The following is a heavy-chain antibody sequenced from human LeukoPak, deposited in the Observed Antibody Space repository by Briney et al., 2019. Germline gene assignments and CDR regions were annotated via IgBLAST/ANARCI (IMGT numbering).Heavy chain of an antibody. J-gene: IGHJ4*02. CDR3: ARGRGLPGPLDY. D-gene: IGHD3-10*01. CDR1: GFTFSSYE. CDR2: VSSSGSTI. V-gene: IGHV3-48*03. Sequence: PGGSLRLSCAASGFTFSSYEMNWVRQAPGKGLEWVSYVSSSGSTIYYADSVKGRFTISRDNAKNSLYLQMNSLRAEDTAVYYCARGRGLPGPLDYWGQGTLVTVSS.